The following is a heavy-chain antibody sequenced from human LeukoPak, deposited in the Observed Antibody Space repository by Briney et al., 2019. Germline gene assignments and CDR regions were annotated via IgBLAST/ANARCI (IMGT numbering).Heavy chain of an antibody. V-gene: IGHV1-2*02. CDR2: INPNSGGT. CDR3: ATESYSGSYLYAFDI. CDR1: GYTFTGYY. D-gene: IGHD1-26*01. J-gene: IGHJ3*02. Sequence: ASVKVSCKASGYTFTGYYMHWVRQALGQGLEWMGWINPNSGGTNYAQKLQGRVTMTTDTSTSTAYMELSSLRSEDTAVYYCATESYSGSYLYAFDIWGQGTMVTVSS.